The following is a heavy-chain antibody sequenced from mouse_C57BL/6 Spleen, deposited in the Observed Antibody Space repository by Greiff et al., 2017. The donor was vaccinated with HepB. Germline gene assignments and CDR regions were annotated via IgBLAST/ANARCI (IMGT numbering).Heavy chain of an antibody. J-gene: IGHJ4*01. CDR1: GFTFSSYA. CDR2: ISSGGDYI. V-gene: IGHV5-9-1*02. D-gene: IGHD1-1*01. CDR3: TRATTVVAGAMDY. Sequence: EVMLVESGEGLVKPGGSLKLSCAASGFTFSSYAMSWVRQTPEKRLEWVAYISSGGDYIYYADTVKGRFTISRDNARNTLYLQMSSLKSEDTAMYYCTRATTVVAGAMDYWGQGTSVTVSS.